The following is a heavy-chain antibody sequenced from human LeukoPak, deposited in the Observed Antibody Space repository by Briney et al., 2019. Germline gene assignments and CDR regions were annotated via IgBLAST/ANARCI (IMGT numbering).Heavy chain of an antibody. Sequence: SVKVSCKASGGTFTSYAISWVRQAPGQGREWIGGIFPTFGTANYAQRFQGRGTIITEEATSTAYMELSSLRSEGTAVYYCATQIAASPTTPRDYWGQGTLVTVSS. J-gene: IGHJ4*02. D-gene: IGHD6-6*01. CDR1: GGTFTSYA. CDR3: ATQIAASPTTPRDY. V-gene: IGHV1-69*05. CDR2: IFPTFGTA.